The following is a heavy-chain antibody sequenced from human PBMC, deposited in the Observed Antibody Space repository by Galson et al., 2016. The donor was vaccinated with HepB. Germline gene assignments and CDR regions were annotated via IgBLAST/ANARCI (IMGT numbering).Heavy chain of an antibody. J-gene: IGHJ6*03. CDR1: GFTVSSNY. CDR2: VYSDGST. D-gene: IGHD3-16*01. CDR3: AKNKATARVWGHYYYYMDV. V-gene: IGHV3-53*01. Sequence: SLRLSCAASGFTVSSNYLSWVRQAPGKGLEWVSIVYSDGSTYYSDSVRGRFTISRDNYNNMVYLQMNSLRAADTAVYFCAKNKATARVWGHYYYYMDVWGKGTTVTVSS.